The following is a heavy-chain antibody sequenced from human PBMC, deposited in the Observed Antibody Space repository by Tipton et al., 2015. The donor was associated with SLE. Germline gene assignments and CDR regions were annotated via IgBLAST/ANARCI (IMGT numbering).Heavy chain of an antibody. V-gene: IGHV4-61*02. CDR3: ASQAIITMVQESQAFDI. J-gene: IGHJ3*02. CDR1: GGSISSGSYY. Sequence: TLSLTCTVSGGSISSGSYYWSWIRQPAGKGLEWIGRIYTSGSTNYNPSLKSRVTISVDTSKNQFSLKLSSVTAADTAVYYCASQAIITMVQESQAFDIWGQGTMVTVSS. CDR2: IYTSGST. D-gene: IGHD3-10*01.